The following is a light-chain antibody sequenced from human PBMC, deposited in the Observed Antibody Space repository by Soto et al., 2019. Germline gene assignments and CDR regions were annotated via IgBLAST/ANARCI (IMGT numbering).Light chain of an antibody. CDR2: DVS. J-gene: IGLJ2*01. CDR1: SSDVGGYNY. Sequence: QSALTQPASVSGSPGQSITISCTGTSSDVGGYNYVSWYQQHPGKAPKLMIYDVSNRPSGVSNRFSGYKSGNTASLTISGLQGEDEADYYCSSYTSSSTRVFGGGTKVTL. V-gene: IGLV2-14*01. CDR3: SSYTSSSTRV.